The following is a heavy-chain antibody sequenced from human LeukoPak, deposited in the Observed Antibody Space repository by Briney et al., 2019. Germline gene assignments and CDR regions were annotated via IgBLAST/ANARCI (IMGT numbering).Heavy chain of an antibody. CDR1: GGSISSYY. V-gene: IGHV4-4*07. CDR2: IHTSGSV. Sequence: PSETLSLTCTVSGGSISSYYWSWVRQPAGKGLEWIGRIHTSGSVDYNPSLKSRVTISVDTSKKQFSLRLSSVTAADTAMYYCAREGSMTARPFVSIDYWGQGTLVTVSS. J-gene: IGHJ4*02. D-gene: IGHD6-6*01. CDR3: AREGSMTARPFVSIDY.